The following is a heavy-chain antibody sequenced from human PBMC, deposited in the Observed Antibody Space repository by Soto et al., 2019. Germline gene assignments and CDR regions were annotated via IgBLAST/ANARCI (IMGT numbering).Heavy chain of an antibody. CDR2: ISAYNGNT. D-gene: IGHD1-20*01. CDR3: ARHITGTTWEYYFDY. J-gene: IGHJ4*02. Sequence: RASVKVSCKASGYTFTSYGISWVRQAPGQGLEWMGWISAYNGNTNYAQKLQGRVTMTTDTSTSTAYMELRSLRSDDTAVYYCARHITGTTWEYYFDYWGQGTLVTVSS. V-gene: IGHV1-18*01. CDR1: GYTFTSYG.